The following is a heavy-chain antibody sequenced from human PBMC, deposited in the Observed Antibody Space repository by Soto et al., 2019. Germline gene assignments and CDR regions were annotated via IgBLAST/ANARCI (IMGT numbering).Heavy chain of an antibody. J-gene: IGHJ4*02. CDR1: GYTFTNYA. Sequence: GASVKVSFKASGYTFTNYAMHWMRQAPGQRLEWMGWINAGNGNTKYSQKFQGRVTITRDTSASTAYMELSSLRSEDTAVYYCARGSPLWGDYWGQGTLVTVSS. V-gene: IGHV1-3*01. D-gene: IGHD3-16*01. CDR3: ARGSPLWGDY. CDR2: INAGNGNT.